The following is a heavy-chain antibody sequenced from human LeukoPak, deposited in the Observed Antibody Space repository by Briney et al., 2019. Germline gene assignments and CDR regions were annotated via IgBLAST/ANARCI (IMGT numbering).Heavy chain of an antibody. D-gene: IGHD4-17*01. J-gene: IGHJ4*02. Sequence: PGGSLRLSCAASGFSFISYGMHWVRQAPGKGLEWVGVISDGGRSKDYADSVKGRFTISRDNSKDTLYLQMNSLRDEDTAVYYCASQYKTVTTYYWGQGTLVTVSS. CDR2: ISDGGRSK. V-gene: IGHV3-30*03. CDR1: GFSFISYG. CDR3: ASQYKTVTTYY.